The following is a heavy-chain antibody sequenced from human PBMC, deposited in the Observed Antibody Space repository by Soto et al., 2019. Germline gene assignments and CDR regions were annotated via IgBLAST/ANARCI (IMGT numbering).Heavy chain of an antibody. CDR2: INPNSGGT. Sequence: ASVKVSCKASGYTFTGYYMHWVRQAPGQGLEWMGWINPNSGGTNYAQKFQGRVTMTRDTSISTAYMELSRLRSDDTAVYYCARLVVVAATPNYFDYWGQGTLVTVSS. D-gene: IGHD2-15*01. CDR1: GYTFTGYY. CDR3: ARLVVVAATPNYFDY. J-gene: IGHJ4*02. V-gene: IGHV1-2*02.